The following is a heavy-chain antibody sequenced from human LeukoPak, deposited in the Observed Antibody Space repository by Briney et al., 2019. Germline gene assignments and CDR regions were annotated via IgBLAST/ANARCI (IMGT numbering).Heavy chain of an antibody. J-gene: IGHJ3*02. CDR3: AREGYSSSWYSRFGAFDI. CDR2: INSDGSST. V-gene: IGHV3-74*01. D-gene: IGHD6-13*01. CDR1: GFTFSSYW. Sequence: TGGSLRLSCAASGFTFSSYWMHWVRQAPGKGLVWVSRINSDGSSTSYADSVKSRFTISRDNAKNTLYLQMNSLRAEDTAVYYCAREGYSSSWYSRFGAFDIWGQGTMVTLSS.